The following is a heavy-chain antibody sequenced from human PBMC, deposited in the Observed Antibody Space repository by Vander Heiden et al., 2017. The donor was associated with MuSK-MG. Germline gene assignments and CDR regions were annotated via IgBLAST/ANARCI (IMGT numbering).Heavy chain of an antibody. D-gene: IGHD2-15*01. CDR1: GFSLSRSGMG. V-gene: IGHV2-5*02. CDR2: VYWVDDK. J-gene: IGHJ4*02. CDR3: AHSLHREERSCGSWYYFDY. Sequence: QITLKESGPTLVKPTQTLTLTCTFPGFSLSRSGMGVGWIRQPPGKAREWLELVYWVDDKRYNPYLKNMHTITEDTSKSQVVLIMTNMDPVDPGNYYSAHSLHREERSCGSWYYFDYWGQGTLVTVSS.